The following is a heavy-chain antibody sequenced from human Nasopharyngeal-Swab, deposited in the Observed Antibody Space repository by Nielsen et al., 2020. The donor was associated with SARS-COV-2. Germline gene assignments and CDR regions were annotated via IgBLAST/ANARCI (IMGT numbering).Heavy chain of an antibody. CDR2: IYYSGST. CDR3: ARDKGGMATLDYYYYYYMDV. CDR1: GASISSYY. V-gene: IGHV4-59*01. D-gene: IGHD5-24*01. J-gene: IGHJ6*03. Sequence: SETLSLTCTVSGASISSYYWSWIRQPPGKGLEWIGYIYYSGSTNYNPSLKSRVTISVDTSKNQFSLKLSSVTAADTAVYYCARDKGGMATLDYYYYYYMDVWGKGTTVTVSS.